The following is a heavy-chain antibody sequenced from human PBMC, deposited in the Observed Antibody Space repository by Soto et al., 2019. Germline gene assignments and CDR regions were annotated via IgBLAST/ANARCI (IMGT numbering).Heavy chain of an antibody. Sequence: NPSETLSLTCTVSGGSISSISHSWGWIRQSPGQGLEWIGNIFYNGITYYNPSLKSRVTISADTSKNHFSLKLRSVTVADTAVYSCARLVTGTHYYFDFWGQGSLVTVSS. CDR1: GGSISSISHS. D-gene: IGHD1-1*01. J-gene: IGHJ4*02. CDR3: ARLVTGTHYYFDF. V-gene: IGHV4-39*02. CDR2: IFYNGIT.